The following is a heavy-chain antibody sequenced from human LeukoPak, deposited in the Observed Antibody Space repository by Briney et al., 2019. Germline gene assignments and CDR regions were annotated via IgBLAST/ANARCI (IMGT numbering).Heavy chain of an antibody. CDR2: IWYDGRIK. CDR1: RFTSSTYA. CDR3: ARAVGSYDY. D-gene: IGHD3-10*01. Sequence: RRCLRLSCAASRFTSSTYAMHCVRPAPGKGLGWVAVIWYDGRIKYYADSVKGRFTISRDNSKNTLFLKMNSLGAEDTAVYDCARAVGSYDYWGQGTLVTVSS. J-gene: IGHJ4*02. V-gene: IGHV3-33*01.